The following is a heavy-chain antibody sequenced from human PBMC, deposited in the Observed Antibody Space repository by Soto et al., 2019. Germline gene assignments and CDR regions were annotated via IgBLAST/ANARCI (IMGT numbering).Heavy chain of an antibody. D-gene: IGHD2-2*01. J-gene: IGHJ4*02. CDR3: AKDRRVVPAASSFDY. CDR1: GFTFSSYA. Sequence: EVQLLESGGGLVQPGGSLRLSCAASGFTFSSYAMSWVRQAPGKGLEWVSAISGSGGNTYYADSVKGRFTISRDKSKNTLYLQMNSLRAEDTAVYYCAKDRRVVPAASSFDYWGQGTLVTVSS. V-gene: IGHV3-23*01. CDR2: ISGSGGNT.